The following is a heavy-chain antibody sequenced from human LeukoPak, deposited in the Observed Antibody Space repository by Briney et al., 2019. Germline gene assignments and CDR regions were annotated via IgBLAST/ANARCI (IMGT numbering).Heavy chain of an antibody. CDR1: GFTFSDYY. D-gene: IGHD4/OR15-4a*01. V-gene: IGHV3-72*01. Sequence: GGSLRLSCAASGFTFSDYYIDWVRQAPGKGLEWVGRARNRGNGYTTQYAASVKGRFTFSRDDSENTVYLQMNSLKTEDTAVYFCARIMRVDYGTYYFDYWGQGTLVTVSS. J-gene: IGHJ4*02. CDR2: ARNRGNGYTT. CDR3: ARIMRVDYGTYYFDY.